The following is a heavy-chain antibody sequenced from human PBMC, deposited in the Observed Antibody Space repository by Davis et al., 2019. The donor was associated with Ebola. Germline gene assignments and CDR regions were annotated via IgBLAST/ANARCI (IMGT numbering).Heavy chain of an antibody. CDR1: GYSFINYW. V-gene: IGHV5-51*01. CDR3: TRLGKYELLSSSYFDY. CDR2: IYPGDSDT. J-gene: IGHJ4*02. Sequence: GESLKISCKGSGYSFINYWIGWVRQMPGKGLEWMGIIYPGDSDTRYSPSFQGQVIISADKSISTAYLQWGSLRASDSAMYYCTRLGKYELLSSSYFDYWGQGALVTVSS. D-gene: IGHD1-26*01.